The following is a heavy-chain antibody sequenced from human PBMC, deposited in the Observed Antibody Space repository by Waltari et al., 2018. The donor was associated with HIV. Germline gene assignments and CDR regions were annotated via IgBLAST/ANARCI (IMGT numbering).Heavy chain of an antibody. D-gene: IGHD6-13*01. CDR3: ARHGGEQLEYFDY. CDR1: GGSISSSSYY. V-gene: IGHV4-39*01. Sequence: QLQLQESGPGLVKPSETLSLTCPVSGGSISSSSYYWGWIRQPPGKGLEWIGSIYYRGSTDYNPSLKSRVTISVDTSKNQFSLKLSSVTAADTAVYYCARHGGEQLEYFDYWGQGTLVTVSS. J-gene: IGHJ4*02. CDR2: IYYRGST.